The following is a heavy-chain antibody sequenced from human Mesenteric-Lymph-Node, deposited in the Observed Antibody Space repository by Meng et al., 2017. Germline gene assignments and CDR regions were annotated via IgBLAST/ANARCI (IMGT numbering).Heavy chain of an antibody. Sequence: ASVKVSCKASGHTLSNYGITWVRQAPGQGLGWMGWISAYNGNTNYAQKLQGRVTMTTDTSTSTASMELRSLRSDDTAVYYCARGGNYDILTGYYTGYYYGMDVWGQGTTVTVSS. J-gene: IGHJ6*02. CDR1: GHTLSNYG. D-gene: IGHD3-9*01. V-gene: IGHV1-18*01. CDR3: ARGGNYDILTGYYTGYYYGMDV. CDR2: ISAYNGNT.